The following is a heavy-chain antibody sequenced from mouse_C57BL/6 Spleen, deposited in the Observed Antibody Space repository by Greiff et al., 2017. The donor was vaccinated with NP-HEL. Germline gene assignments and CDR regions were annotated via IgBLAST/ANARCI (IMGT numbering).Heavy chain of an antibody. D-gene: IGHD1-1*01. CDR2: INPNNGGT. CDR3: AFYYYGNYFDY. CDR1: GYTFTDYN. V-gene: IGHV1-22*01. Sequence: EVQLQQSGPELVKPGASVKMSCKASGYTFTDYNMHWVKQSHGKSLEWIGYINPNNGGTSYNQKFKGKATLTVNKSSSTAYMELRSLTSEDSAVYYCAFYYYGNYFDYWGQGTTLTVSS. J-gene: IGHJ2*01.